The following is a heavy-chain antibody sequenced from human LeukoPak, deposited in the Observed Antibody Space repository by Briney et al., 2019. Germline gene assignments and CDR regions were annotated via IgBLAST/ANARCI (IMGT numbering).Heavy chain of an antibody. J-gene: IGHJ4*02. CDR1: GFTFSSYG. Sequence: GGSLRLSCAASGFTFSSYGMHWARQAPGKGLEWVAVISYDGSNKYYADSVKGRFTISRDNSKNTLYLQMNSLRAEDTAVYYCAKETDSSGPCFDYWGQGTLVTVSS. CDR2: ISYDGSNK. V-gene: IGHV3-30*18. D-gene: IGHD3-22*01. CDR3: AKETDSSGPCFDY.